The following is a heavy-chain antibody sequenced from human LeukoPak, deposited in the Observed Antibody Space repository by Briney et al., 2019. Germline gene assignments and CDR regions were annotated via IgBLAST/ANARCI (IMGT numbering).Heavy chain of an antibody. Sequence: SETLSHTCAVYGGSFSSYCWSWIRQPAGKGLEWIGAINTSGSTNYNPSLKGRVTISVDTSKNQFSLKLISVTPADTAVYYCARGTRFPHGSGRSWWFDPWGQGTLVTVSS. CDR2: INTSGST. D-gene: IGHD3-10*01. V-gene: IGHV4-34*01. CDR1: GGSFSSYC. CDR3: ARGTRFPHGSGRSWWFDP. J-gene: IGHJ5*02.